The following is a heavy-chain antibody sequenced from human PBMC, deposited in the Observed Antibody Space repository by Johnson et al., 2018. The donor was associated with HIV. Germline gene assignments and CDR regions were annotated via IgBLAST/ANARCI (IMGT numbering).Heavy chain of an antibody. D-gene: IGHD6-19*01. CDR1: GFTFSSYG. Sequence: QMLLVESGGGVVQPGGSLRLSCAASGFTFSSYGMHWVRQAPGKGLEWVAFIRYDGSNKYYADSVNGRFTISRDNSKNTLYLQMNSLRAEDTAVYYCAARIAVADDDAFDIWGQGTMVTVSS. CDR3: AARIAVADDDAFDI. CDR2: IRYDGSNK. V-gene: IGHV3-30*02. J-gene: IGHJ3*02.